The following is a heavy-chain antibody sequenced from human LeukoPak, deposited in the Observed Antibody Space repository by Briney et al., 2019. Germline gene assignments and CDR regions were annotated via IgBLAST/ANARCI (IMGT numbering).Heavy chain of an antibody. V-gene: IGHV4-39*02. Sequence: SETLSLTCTVSGGSISSSSYYWGWIRQPPGKGLEWIGSIYYSGSTYYNPSLKSRVTISVDTSKNQFSLKLSSVTAADTAVYYCARDSQVDDFWSGSDYYFDYWGQGTLVTVSS. CDR2: IYYSGST. D-gene: IGHD3-3*01. J-gene: IGHJ4*02. CDR1: GGSISSSSYY. CDR3: ARDSQVDDFWSGSDYYFDY.